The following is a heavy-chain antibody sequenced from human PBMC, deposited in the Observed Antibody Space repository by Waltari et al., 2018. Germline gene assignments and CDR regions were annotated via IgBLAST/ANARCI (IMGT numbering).Heavy chain of an antibody. Sequence: QVQLVQSGAEVKKPGASVKVSCTVSGYTITDLSMHWGRQAPGKGLEWMGGFDPEDGETIYAQKCQGRVTMTEDTSTDTAYMELSSLRSEDTAVYYCATSYSSSPGFDYWGQGTLVTVSS. CDR3: ATSYSSSPGFDY. CDR1: GYTITDLS. J-gene: IGHJ4*02. D-gene: IGHD6-13*01. V-gene: IGHV1-24*01. CDR2: FDPEDGET.